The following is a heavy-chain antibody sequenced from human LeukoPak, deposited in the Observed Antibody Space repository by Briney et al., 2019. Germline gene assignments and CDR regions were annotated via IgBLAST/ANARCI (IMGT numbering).Heavy chain of an antibody. J-gene: IGHJ4*02. Sequence: GGSLRLSCADSGFTFSRSWMTWVRQAPGKGLEWVANIKEDGSAQNYVDSVRGRFTISRDNAKNTLYLEMKSLRAEDTAVYYCARDAGYDRFDYWGQGTLVTVSS. D-gene: IGHD3-22*01. CDR2: IKEDGSAQ. CDR1: GFTFSRSW. CDR3: ARDAGYDRFDY. V-gene: IGHV3-7*05.